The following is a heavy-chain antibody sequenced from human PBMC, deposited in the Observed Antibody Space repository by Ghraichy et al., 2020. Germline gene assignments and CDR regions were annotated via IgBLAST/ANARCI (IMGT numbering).Heavy chain of an antibody. D-gene: IGHD1-26*01. CDR1: GFAFGDFG. V-gene: IGHV3-30*18. CDR2: ISYDGRTK. CDR3: AKERGTYSGFGFDY. J-gene: IGHJ4*02. Sequence: SLNISCAASGFAFGDFGLHWVRQTPGAGLEWLTSISYDGRTKRYAESIQGRFTFSRDNSKNTLYLQMNSLRDDDTAVYFCAKERGTYSGFGFDYWGQGTLVTVSS.